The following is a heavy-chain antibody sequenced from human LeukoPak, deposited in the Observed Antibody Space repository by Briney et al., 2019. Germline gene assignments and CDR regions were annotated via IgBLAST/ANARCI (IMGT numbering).Heavy chain of an antibody. CDR1: GFTFSSYG. Sequence: GGSLRLSCAASGFTFSSYGMHWVRQAPGKGLEWVAVISYDGSNKYYADSVKGRFTISRDNSKNTLYLQMNSLRAEDTAVYYCAKDDRTYYGDYTFDYWGQGTLVTVSS. J-gene: IGHJ4*02. CDR2: ISYDGSNK. D-gene: IGHD4-17*01. CDR3: AKDDRTYYGDYTFDY. V-gene: IGHV3-30*18.